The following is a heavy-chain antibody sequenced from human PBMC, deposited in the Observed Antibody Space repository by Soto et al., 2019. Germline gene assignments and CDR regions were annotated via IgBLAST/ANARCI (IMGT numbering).Heavy chain of an antibody. D-gene: IGHD2-15*01. CDR2: SYWDDDK. CDR1: GFSLSTSGVA. J-gene: IGHJ5*02. Sequence: QITLKESGPTLVKPTQTLTLTCTFSGFSLSTSGVAVGWIRQPPGKALEWLALSYWDDDKRYSPSRKSRLTITKHNSKNQVVLTMTNMDPVEKGTYYWAHSRSYCSGGSCYSIWFDPWGQGTLVTVSS. V-gene: IGHV2-5*02. CDR3: AHSRSYCSGGSCYSIWFDP.